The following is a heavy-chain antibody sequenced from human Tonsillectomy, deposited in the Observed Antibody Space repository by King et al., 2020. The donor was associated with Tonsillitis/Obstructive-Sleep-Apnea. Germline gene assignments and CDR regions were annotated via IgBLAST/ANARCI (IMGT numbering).Heavy chain of an antibody. CDR1: GYTFTDYY. J-gene: IGHJ6*02. Sequence: VQLVESGAEVKKPGASVKVSCKASGYTFTDYYMHWVRQAPGQGLEWMGWINPYSGDTDYAQKFHGRVTMTSHTSISTVYMELSRLRSDDTAVYYCARDRDYYASGKYFSGMDVWGQGTTVTVSS. V-gene: IGHV1-2*02. CDR2: INPYSGDT. D-gene: IGHD3-10*01. CDR3: ARDRDYYASGKYFSGMDV.